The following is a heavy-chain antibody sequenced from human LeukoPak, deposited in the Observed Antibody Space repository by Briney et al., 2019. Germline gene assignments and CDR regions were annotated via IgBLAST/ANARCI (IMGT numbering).Heavy chain of an antibody. V-gene: IGHV1-69*13. CDR2: IIPIFGTA. CDR1: GGTFSSYA. Sequence: SVKVSCKASGGTFSSYAISWVRQAPGQGLEWMGGIIPIFGTANYAQKFQGRVTITADESTSTAYMELSSLRSEDTAVYYCARGNSIAAAGRSWFDPWGQGTLVTVSS. CDR3: ARGNSIAAAGRSWFDP. J-gene: IGHJ5*02. D-gene: IGHD6-13*01.